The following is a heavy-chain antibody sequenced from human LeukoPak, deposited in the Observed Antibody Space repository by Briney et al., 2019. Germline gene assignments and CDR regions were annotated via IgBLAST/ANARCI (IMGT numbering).Heavy chain of an antibody. V-gene: IGHV3-30*18. Sequence: PGGSLRLSCAASGFTFSSYGMHWARQAPGKGLEWVAVISYDGSNKYYADSVKGRFTISRDNSKNTQYLQMNSLRAEDTAVYYCAKNPKYYDFWSGPFDPWGQGTLVTVSS. D-gene: IGHD3-3*01. CDR1: GFTFSSYG. CDR2: ISYDGSNK. J-gene: IGHJ5*02. CDR3: AKNPKYYDFWSGPFDP.